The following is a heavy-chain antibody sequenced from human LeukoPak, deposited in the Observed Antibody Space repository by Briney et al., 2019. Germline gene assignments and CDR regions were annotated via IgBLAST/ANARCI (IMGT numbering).Heavy chain of an antibody. CDR1: GFTFSSYA. J-gene: IGHJ4*02. CDR3: AATYSSSWYYFDY. CDR2: ISGSGGST. Sequence: QPGGSLRLSCAASGFTFSSYAMSWVRQAPGKGLEWVSAISGSGGSTYYADSVKGRSTISRDNSKNTLYLPMNSLRAEDAAVYYCAATYSSSWYYFDYWGQGTLVTVSS. D-gene: IGHD6-13*01. V-gene: IGHV3-23*01.